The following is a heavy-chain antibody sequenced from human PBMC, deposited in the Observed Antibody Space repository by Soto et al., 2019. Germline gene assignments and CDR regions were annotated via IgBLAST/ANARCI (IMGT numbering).Heavy chain of an antibody. CDR2: IGNSGYI. D-gene: IGHD2-2*01. J-gene: IGHJ4*02. CDR1: GFTFSDYS. Sequence: GGSLRLSCAASGFTFSDYSMSWIRQAPGKGLEWVSYIGNSGYIIYADSVKGRFTISRDNAKNSLSLQMNSLTAEDTAVYYCARSGLVLPTTSPIDYWGQGTLVTVSS. V-gene: IGHV3-11*06. CDR3: ARSGLVLPTTSPIDY.